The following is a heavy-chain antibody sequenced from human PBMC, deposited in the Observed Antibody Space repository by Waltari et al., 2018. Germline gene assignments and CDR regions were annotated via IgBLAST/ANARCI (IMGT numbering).Heavy chain of an antibody. J-gene: IGHJ4*02. V-gene: IGHV1-46*01. CDR3: ARRSLLRFLDY. CDR2: FFPSDGGT. CDR1: GYTFSTNY. D-gene: IGHD3-3*01. Sequence: QVQLVQSGAEVRKPGASVNVSCQTSGYTFSTNYIHWLRQAPGKGLEWRGVFFPSDGGTTSAKKFQGRVTMTSDTSTSTVYMELSSLRSEDTAVYYCARRSLLRFLDYWGQGTLVTVSS.